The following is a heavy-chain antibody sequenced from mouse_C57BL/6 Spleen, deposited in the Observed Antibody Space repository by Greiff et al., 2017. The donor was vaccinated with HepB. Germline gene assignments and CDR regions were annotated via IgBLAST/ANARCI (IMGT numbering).Heavy chain of an antibody. V-gene: IGHV7-3*01. CDR2: IRNKANGYTT. CDR3: ASFYGSSLYYYAMDY. D-gene: IGHD1-1*01. Sequence: EVKVVESGGGLVQPGGSLSLSCAASGFTFTDYYMSWVRQPPGKALEWLGFIRNKANGYTTEYSASVKGRFTISRDNSQSILYLQMNALRAEDSATYYCASFYGSSLYYYAMDYWGQGTSVTVSS. J-gene: IGHJ4*01. CDR1: GFTFTDYY.